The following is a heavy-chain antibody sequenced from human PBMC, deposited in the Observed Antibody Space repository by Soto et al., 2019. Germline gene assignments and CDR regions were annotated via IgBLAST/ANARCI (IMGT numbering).Heavy chain of an antibody. Sequence: ASVKVSCKASGGTFSSYAISWVRQAPGQGLEWMGGIIPIFGTANYAQKFQGRVTITADESTSTAYMELSSLRSEETAVYYCARDPKHIPEVVVAAQGYYYYGMDVWGQGTTGTVS. CDR2: IIPIFGTA. J-gene: IGHJ6*02. D-gene: IGHD2-15*01. CDR3: ARDPKHIPEVVVAAQGYYYYGMDV. CDR1: GGTFSSYA. V-gene: IGHV1-69*13.